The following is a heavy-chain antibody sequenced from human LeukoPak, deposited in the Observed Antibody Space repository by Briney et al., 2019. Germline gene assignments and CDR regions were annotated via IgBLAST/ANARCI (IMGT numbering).Heavy chain of an antibody. Sequence: QPGGSLRLSCAASGFSFSSYGMSWVRQAPGKGLVWVSAISASGGSTYYADSVKGRFTISRDNSKNTLYLQMNSLRAEDTAVYYCAKIRSSSWYSDYWGQGTLVSVSS. CDR3: AKIRSSSWYSDY. CDR1: GFSFSSYG. J-gene: IGHJ4*02. V-gene: IGHV3-23*01. CDR2: ISASGGST. D-gene: IGHD6-13*01.